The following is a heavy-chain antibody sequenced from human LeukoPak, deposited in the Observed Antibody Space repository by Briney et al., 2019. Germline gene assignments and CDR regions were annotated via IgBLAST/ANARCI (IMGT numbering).Heavy chain of an antibody. J-gene: IGHJ3*02. CDR1: GISISDGRYY. CDR2: KYYSGSA. V-gene: IGHV4-31*03. Sequence: SQTLSLTCNVSGISISDGRYYWAWIRQRPGRGLEWIGDKYYSGSAKYNPSLKSRLTISIDTPENQFSLHLSSVTAADTAMYYCATPYCSSLSCLDVFNIWGQGRMVTVSS. CDR3: ATPYCSSLSCLDVFNI. D-gene: IGHD2-2*01.